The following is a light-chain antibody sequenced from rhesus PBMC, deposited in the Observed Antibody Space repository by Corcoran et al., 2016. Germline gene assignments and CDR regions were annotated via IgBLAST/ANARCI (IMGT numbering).Light chain of an antibody. J-gene: IGKJ4*01. V-gene: IGKV3S9*01. CDR3: QQYSNWPLA. Sequence: EIVMTQSPATLSLSPGERATPSCRASQSGSSYVAWYQQKPEQAPRLLLNGASTRATGIPDRFSGSGSGTDFTLTIGSLEPEDFAVYYCQQYSNWPLAFGGGTKVRIK. CDR1: QSGSSY. CDR2: GAS.